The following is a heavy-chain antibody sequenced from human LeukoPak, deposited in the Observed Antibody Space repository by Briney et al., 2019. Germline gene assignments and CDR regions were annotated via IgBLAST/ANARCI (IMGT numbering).Heavy chain of an antibody. J-gene: IGHJ4*02. D-gene: IGHD6-13*01. CDR2: IASDGST. Sequence: GGSLRLSCAASGFTFSSYWMHWVRQAPGKGLVWVSRIASDGSTVYADSVKGRFTISRDNAKDTVYLQMNSLRAEDTAVYYCARVSAAGRFFDYWGQGTLVTVSS. CDR1: GFTFSSYW. V-gene: IGHV3-74*01. CDR3: ARVSAAGRFFDY.